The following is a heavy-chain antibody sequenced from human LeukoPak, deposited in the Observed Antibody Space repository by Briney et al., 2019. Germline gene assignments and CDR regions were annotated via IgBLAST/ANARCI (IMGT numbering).Heavy chain of an antibody. CDR3: ARGVEQQFDY. CDR1: GGSFSGYY. Sequence: PSETLSLTCAVYGGSFSGYYWSWIRQPPGKGLEWIGEIYYSGTTYYDPSLKSRVSISVDTSKKQFSLNLRSMTAADTAVYYCARGVEQQFDYWGQGTLVTVSS. J-gene: IGHJ4*02. V-gene: IGHV4-34*01. D-gene: IGHD6-13*01. CDR2: IYYSGTT.